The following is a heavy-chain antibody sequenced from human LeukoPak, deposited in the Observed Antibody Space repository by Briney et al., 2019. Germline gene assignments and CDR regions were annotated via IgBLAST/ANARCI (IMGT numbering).Heavy chain of an antibody. CDR2: ISGSGGST. J-gene: IGHJ4*02. CDR3: ARDPIGRDGYNYDY. V-gene: IGHV3-23*01. Sequence: PGGSLRLSCAASGFTFSSYAMSWVRQAPGKGLEWVSAISGSGGSTYYADSVKGRFTISRDNSKNTLYLQMNSLRAEDTAVYYCARDPIGRDGYNYDYWGQGTLVTVSS. D-gene: IGHD5-24*01. CDR1: GFTFSSYA.